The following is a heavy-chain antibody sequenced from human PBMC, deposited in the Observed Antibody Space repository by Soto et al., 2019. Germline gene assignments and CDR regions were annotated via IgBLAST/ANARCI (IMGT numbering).Heavy chain of an antibody. J-gene: IGHJ6*04. Sequence: SVKVSCKASGGTFSSYAISWVRQAPGQGLEWMGGIIPIFGTANYAQKFQGRVTITADESTSTAYMELSSLRSEDTAVYYCAGIRITIFGVVIPHYYYYGMDVRGKGTTVTVSS. CDR1: GGTFSSYA. D-gene: IGHD3-3*01. V-gene: IGHV1-69*13. CDR3: AGIRITIFGVVIPHYYYYGMDV. CDR2: IIPIFGTA.